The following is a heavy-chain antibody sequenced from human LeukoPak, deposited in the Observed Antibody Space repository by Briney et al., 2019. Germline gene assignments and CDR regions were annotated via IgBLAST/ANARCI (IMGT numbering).Heavy chain of an antibody. CDR2: IKHDGSEK. CDR1: GFTFSRYW. D-gene: IGHD6-13*01. J-gene: IGHJ4*02. CDR3: ARGFAAAGTNFDY. Sequence: GGSLRLSCVASGFTFSRYWMSWVRQAPGKGLEWVANIKHDGSEKYYVESVKGRFTISRDNAKNSLYMQMNSLRAEDTAVYYCARGFAAAGTNFDYWGQGILVTVSS. V-gene: IGHV3-7*01.